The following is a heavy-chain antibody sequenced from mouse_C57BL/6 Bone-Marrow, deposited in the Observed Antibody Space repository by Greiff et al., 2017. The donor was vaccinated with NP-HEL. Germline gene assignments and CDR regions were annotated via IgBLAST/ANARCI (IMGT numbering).Heavy chain of an antibody. J-gene: IGHJ1*03. CDR3: ARSPIITTVVATPYWYFDV. CDR1: GYSITSDY. Sequence: EVQGVESGPGLAKPSQTLSLTCSVTGYSITSDYWNWIRKFPGNKLEYMGYISYSGSTYYNPSLKSRISITRDTSKNQYYLQLNSVTTEDTATYYCARSPIITTVVATPYWYFDVWGTGTTVTVSS. D-gene: IGHD1-1*01. V-gene: IGHV3-8*01. CDR2: ISYSGST.